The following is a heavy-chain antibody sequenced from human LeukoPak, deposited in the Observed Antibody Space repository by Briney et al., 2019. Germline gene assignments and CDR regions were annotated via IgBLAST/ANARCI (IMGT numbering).Heavy chain of an antibody. Sequence: SVKVSCKASGGTFSSYAISWVRQAPGQGLEWKGRIIPILGIANYAQKFQGRVTITADKSTSTAYMELSSLRSEDTAVYYCARGETSSGWYWFDPWGQGTLVTVSS. D-gene: IGHD6-19*01. CDR2: IIPILGIA. CDR1: GGTFSSYA. CDR3: ARGETSSGWYWFDP. J-gene: IGHJ5*02. V-gene: IGHV1-69*04.